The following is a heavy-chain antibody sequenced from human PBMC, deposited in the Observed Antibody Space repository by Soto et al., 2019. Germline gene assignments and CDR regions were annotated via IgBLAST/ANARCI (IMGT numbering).Heavy chain of an antibody. J-gene: IGHJ5*02. V-gene: IGHV4-4*07. Sequence: VQLLESGPGLVKPSDTLSLTCNVSGASTTIYYWSWIRQSAGKGLEWIGPIYTTGNVNYNPSLRMRVTMSRDSSKNQLSLKLTSVTAADTAVYYCVRDRLNWFDPWGQGRQVTVSS. CDR2: IYTTGNV. CDR3: VRDRLNWFDP. CDR1: GASTTIYY.